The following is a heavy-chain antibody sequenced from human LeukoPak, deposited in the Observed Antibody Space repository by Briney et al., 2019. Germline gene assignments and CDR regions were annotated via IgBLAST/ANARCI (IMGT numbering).Heavy chain of an antibody. V-gene: IGHV3-21*01. CDR3: ARAPKRSWYFDY. D-gene: IGHD6-13*01. J-gene: IGHJ4*02. CDR2: ISSSSSYI. CDR1: GFTFSSYS. Sequence: GGSLRLSCAASGFTFSSYSMNWVRQAPGKGLEWVSSISSSSSYIYYADSVKGRFTISRDNAKNSLYLQMNSLRAEDTAVYYCARAPKRSWYFDYWGQGTLVTVSS.